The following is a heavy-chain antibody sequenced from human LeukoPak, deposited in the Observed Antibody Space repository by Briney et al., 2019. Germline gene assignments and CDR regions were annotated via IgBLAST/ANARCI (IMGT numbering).Heavy chain of an antibody. CDR1: GDSFSSKSVS. D-gene: IGHD1-7*01. J-gene: IGHJ4*02. V-gene: IGHV6-1*01. CDR2: TYYRTKWNN. Sequence: SQTLSLTCAISGDSFSSKSVSWTWIRQSPLRGLEWLGRTYYRTKWNNDYAEFVKSRIIFNADTSRNHFSLQLNSVTPEDTAVYYCARASISDSWNYGGLDYWAQGTLVTVSS. CDR3: ARASISDSWNYGGLDY.